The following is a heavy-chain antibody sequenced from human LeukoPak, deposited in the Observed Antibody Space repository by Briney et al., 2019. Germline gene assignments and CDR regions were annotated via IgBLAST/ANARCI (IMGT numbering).Heavy chain of an antibody. CDR3: ARDIMTTVTTSNSGGVYYFDY. CDR2: ISSSSSTI. Sequence: GGSLRLSCAASGFTFSSYSMNWVRQAPGKGLEWVSYISSSSSTIYYADSVKGRFTISRDNAKNSLYLQMNSLRAEDTAVYYCARDIMTTVTTSNSGGVYYFDYWGQGTLVTVSS. D-gene: IGHD4-17*01. V-gene: IGHV3-48*04. CDR1: GFTFSSYS. J-gene: IGHJ4*02.